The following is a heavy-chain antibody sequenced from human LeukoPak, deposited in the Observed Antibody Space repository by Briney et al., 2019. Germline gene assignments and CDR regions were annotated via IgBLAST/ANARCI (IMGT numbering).Heavy chain of an antibody. V-gene: IGHV3-7*01. CDR3: ASRRDGYR. CDR1: GGSMSSYY. Sequence: ASETLSLTCTVSGGSMSSYYWSWIRQPPGKGLEWVANIKEDGSEKYYVDSVKGRFTISRDNAKNSLYLQMNSLRAEDTAVYYCASRRDGYRWGQGTLVTVSS. D-gene: IGHD5-12*01. J-gene: IGHJ4*02. CDR2: IKEDGSEK.